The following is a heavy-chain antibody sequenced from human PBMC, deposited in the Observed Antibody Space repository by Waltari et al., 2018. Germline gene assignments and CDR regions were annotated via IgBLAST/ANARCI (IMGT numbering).Heavy chain of an antibody. D-gene: IGHD1-26*01. CDR3: AREGIVGATTPDY. CDR1: GGSISSGGYS. Sequence: QVQLQESGSGLVKPSQTLSLTCAVSGGSISSGGYSWSWIRQPPGKGLEWIGYIYHSGSTYYNPSLKSRVTRSVDRSKNQFSLNLSSVTAADTAVYYCAREGIVGATTPDYWGQGTLVTVSS. CDR2: IYHSGST. V-gene: IGHV4-30-2*01. J-gene: IGHJ4*02.